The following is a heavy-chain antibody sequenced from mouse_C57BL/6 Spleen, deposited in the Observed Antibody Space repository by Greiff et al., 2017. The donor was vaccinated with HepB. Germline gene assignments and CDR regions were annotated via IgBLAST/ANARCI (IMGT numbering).Heavy chain of an antibody. CDR2: ISSGGSYT. J-gene: IGHJ2*01. Sequence: EVHLVESGGDLVKPGGSLKLSCAASGSTFSSYGMSWVRQTPDKRLEWVATISSGGSYTYYPDSVKGRFTISRDNAKNTLYLQMSSLKSEDTAMYYCARHGRVRDYFDYWGQGTTLTVSS. V-gene: IGHV5-6*01. D-gene: IGHD4-1*01. CDR3: ARHGRVRDYFDY. CDR1: GSTFSSYG.